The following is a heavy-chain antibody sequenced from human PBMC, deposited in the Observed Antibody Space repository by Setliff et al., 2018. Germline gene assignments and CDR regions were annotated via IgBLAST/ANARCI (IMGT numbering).Heavy chain of an antibody. V-gene: IGHV4-61*02. J-gene: IGHJ4*02. D-gene: IGHD3-9*01. CDR3: AGTPARGTTWLSPFDY. CDR2: IQGTGNT. CDR1: GGSFDSGTHY. Sequence: SETLSLTCTVTGGSFDSGTHYWSWIRQPAGKVPEWIGLIQGTGNTNYNPSLQSRATILIDTSKNQISLKITSVTAADTALYSCAGTPARGTTWLSPFDYWGQGIQVTVSS.